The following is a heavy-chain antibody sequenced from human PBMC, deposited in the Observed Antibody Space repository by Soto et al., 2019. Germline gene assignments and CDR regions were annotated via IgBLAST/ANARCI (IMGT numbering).Heavy chain of an antibody. D-gene: IGHD3-10*01. CDR1: GGSISSSSYY. J-gene: IGHJ6*02. V-gene: IGHV4-39*01. Sequence: ETLSLTCTVSGGSISSSSYYWGWIRQPPGKGLEWIGSIYYSGSTYYNPSLKSRVTISVDTSKNQFSLKLSSVTAADTAVYYCARLEGTYYYYGMDVWGQGTTVTVSS. CDR3: ARLEGTYYYYGMDV. CDR2: IYYSGST.